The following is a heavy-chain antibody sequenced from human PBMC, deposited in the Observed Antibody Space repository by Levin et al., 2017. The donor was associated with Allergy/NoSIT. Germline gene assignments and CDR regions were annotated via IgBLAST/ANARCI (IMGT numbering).Heavy chain of an antibody. CDR3: SREEWFFDL. CDR2: IKQDGSET. Sequence: QPGGSLRLSCAASGFTFSTYWMSWVRQAPGKGLEWVANIKQDGSETYYGDSVKGRFTVSKDNAKNSVYLQMNSLRVEDTAVYYCSREEWFFDLWGRGTLVTVSS. J-gene: IGHJ2*01. V-gene: IGHV3-7*04. CDR1: GFTFSTYW.